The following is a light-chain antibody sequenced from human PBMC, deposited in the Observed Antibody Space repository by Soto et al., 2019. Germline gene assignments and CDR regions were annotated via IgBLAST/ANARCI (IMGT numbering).Light chain of an antibody. V-gene: IGLV1-51*02. J-gene: IGLJ3*02. CDR1: SSNIGNNF. Sequence: QSVLTQPPSVSAAPGQKVTISCSGSSSNIGNNFVSWYQQLPGAAPKYLIYENDKRPSGTPDRFSGSKSGTSATLGIAGLQTGDEADYYCGTWDNSLNVGVFGGGTKLTVL. CDR2: END. CDR3: GTWDNSLNVGV.